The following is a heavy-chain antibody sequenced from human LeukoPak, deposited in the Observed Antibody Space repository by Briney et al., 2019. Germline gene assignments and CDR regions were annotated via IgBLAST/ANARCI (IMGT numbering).Heavy chain of an antibody. CDR2: IYYSGST. J-gene: IGHJ5*02. V-gene: IGHV4-59*11. Sequence: SETLSLTCTVSGGSISSHYWSWIRQPPGKGLEWIGYIYYSGSTNYNPSLKSRVTISVDTSKNQFSLKLSSVTAADTAVYYCARVRLCSSTSCYLGNNWFDPWGQGTLVTVSS. CDR3: ARVRLCSSTSCYLGNNWFDP. CDR1: GGSISSHY. D-gene: IGHD2-2*01.